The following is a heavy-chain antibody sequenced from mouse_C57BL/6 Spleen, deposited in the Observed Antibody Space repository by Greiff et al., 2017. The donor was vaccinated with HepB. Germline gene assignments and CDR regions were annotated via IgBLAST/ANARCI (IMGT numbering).Heavy chain of an antibody. CDR2: IYPRSGNT. V-gene: IGHV1-81*01. Sequence: VNLVESGAELARPGASVKLSCKASGYTFTSYGISWVKQRTGQGLEWIGEIYPRSGNTYYNEKFKGKATLTADKSSSTAYMELRSLTSEDSAVYFCARKGGTWYFDVWGTGTTVTVSS. J-gene: IGHJ1*03. D-gene: IGHD3-3*01. CDR3: ARKGGTWYFDV. CDR1: GYTFTSYG.